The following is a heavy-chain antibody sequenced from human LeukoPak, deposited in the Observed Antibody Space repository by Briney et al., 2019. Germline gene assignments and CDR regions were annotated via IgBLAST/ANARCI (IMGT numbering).Heavy chain of an antibody. CDR1: GYTFTSYG. CDR2: ISAYNGST. J-gene: IGHJ4*02. Sequence: ASVKVSCKASGYTFTSYGISWVRQAPGQGLEWMGWISAYNGSTNYAQKLQGRVTMTTDTSTSTAYMELRSLRSDDTAVYYCARPPYSGYDGYFDYWGQGTLVTVSS. D-gene: IGHD5-12*01. CDR3: ARPPYSGYDGYFDY. V-gene: IGHV1-18*04.